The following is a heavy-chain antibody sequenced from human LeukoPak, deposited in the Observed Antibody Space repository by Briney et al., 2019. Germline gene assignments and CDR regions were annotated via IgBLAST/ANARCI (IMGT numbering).Heavy chain of an antibody. J-gene: IGHJ4*02. Sequence: ASVKVSCKASGYTFTSYGISWVRQAPGQGLEWMGWISAYNGNTNYAQKLQGRVTMTTDTSTSTDYMELRSLRSDDTAVYYCARLPWYYDFWSGYYNEGYFGYWGQGTLVTVSS. D-gene: IGHD3-3*01. V-gene: IGHV1-18*01. CDR2: ISAYNGNT. CDR3: ARLPWYYDFWSGYYNEGYFGY. CDR1: GYTFTSYG.